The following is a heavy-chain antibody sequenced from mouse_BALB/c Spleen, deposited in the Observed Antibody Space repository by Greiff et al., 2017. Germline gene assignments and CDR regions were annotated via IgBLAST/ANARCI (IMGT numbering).Heavy chain of an antibody. CDR1: GDSITSGY. J-gene: IGHJ4*01. CDR3: ARGDYGSSSYAMDY. D-gene: IGHD1-1*01. V-gene: IGHV3-8*02. Sequence: EVKVVESGPSLVKPSQTLSLTCSVTGDSITSGYWNWIRKFPGNKLEYMGYISYSGSTYYNPSLKSRISITRDTSKNQYYLQLNSVTTEDTATYYCARGDYGSSSYAMDYWGQGTSVTVSS. CDR2: ISYSGST.